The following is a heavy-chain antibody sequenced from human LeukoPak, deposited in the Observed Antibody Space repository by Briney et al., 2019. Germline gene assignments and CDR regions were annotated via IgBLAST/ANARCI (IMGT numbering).Heavy chain of an antibody. V-gene: IGHV5-10-1*01. J-gene: IGHJ4*02. CDR2: IDPRDSYT. CDR3: ARLESSGYYVY. Sequence: GESLKISCNGSGYXLTSYWISWVRQMPGKGLEWMGRIDPRDSYTKYSPSFQGHVSISADKSISTAYLQWSSLKASDTATYYCARLESSGYYVYWGQGTLVTVSS. CDR1: GYXLTSYW. D-gene: IGHD3-22*01.